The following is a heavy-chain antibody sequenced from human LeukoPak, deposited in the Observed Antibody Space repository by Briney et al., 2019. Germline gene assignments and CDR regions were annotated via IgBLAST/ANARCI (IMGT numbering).Heavy chain of an antibody. CDR3: ARSMGLLWFGELFRGGAFDI. CDR1: GFTFSSYE. Sequence: GGSLGLSCAASGFTFSSYEMNWVRQAPGKGLEGVSYISSSGSTIYYAESVKGRFTISRDNAKNSLYLQMNSLRAEDTAVYYCARSMGLLWFGELFRGGAFDIWGQRTMVTVSS. D-gene: IGHD3-10*01. J-gene: IGHJ3*02. CDR2: ISSSGSTI. V-gene: IGHV3-48*03.